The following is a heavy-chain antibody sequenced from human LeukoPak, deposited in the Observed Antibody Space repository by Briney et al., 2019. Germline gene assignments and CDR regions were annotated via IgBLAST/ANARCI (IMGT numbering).Heavy chain of an antibody. D-gene: IGHD3-10*01. CDR3: ARAQYYGSGSNYFDY. J-gene: IGHJ4*02. Sequence: GGSLRLSCAASGFTFSSYGMHWVRQAPGKGLEWVAFIRYDGSNKYYADSVKGRFTISRDNSKNTLYLQMNSLRAEDTAVYYCARAQYYGSGSNYFDYWGQGTLVTVSS. V-gene: IGHV3-30*02. CDR2: IRYDGSNK. CDR1: GFTFSSYG.